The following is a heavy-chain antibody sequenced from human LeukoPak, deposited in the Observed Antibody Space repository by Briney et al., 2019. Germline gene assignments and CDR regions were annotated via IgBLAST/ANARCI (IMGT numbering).Heavy chain of an antibody. CDR3: ARQGGGTGSGRGFDI. D-gene: IGHD6-19*01. J-gene: IGHJ3*02. Sequence: ASVKVSCKASGYTFTGYYMHWVRQAPGQGLEWMGWINPNSGGTNYAQKFQGRVTMTRDTSTAYMELTRLTSDDTAMYYCARQGGGTGSGRGFDIWGQGTMVTVSS. CDR1: GYTFTGYY. V-gene: IGHV1-2*02. CDR2: INPNSGGT.